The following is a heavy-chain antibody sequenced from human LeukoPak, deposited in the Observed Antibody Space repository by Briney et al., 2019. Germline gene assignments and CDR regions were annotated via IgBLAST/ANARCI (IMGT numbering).Heavy chain of an antibody. V-gene: IGHV3-30-3*01. J-gene: IGHJ4*02. CDR3: ASVKVAGTEY. CDR1: GFTFSSYA. CDR2: ISYDGSNK. D-gene: IGHD6-19*01. Sequence: PGGSLRLSCAVSGFTFSSYAMHWVRQAPGKGLEWVAVISYDGSNKYYADSVKGRFTISRDNSKNTLYLQMNSLRAEDTAVYYCASVKVAGTEYWGQGTLVTVSS.